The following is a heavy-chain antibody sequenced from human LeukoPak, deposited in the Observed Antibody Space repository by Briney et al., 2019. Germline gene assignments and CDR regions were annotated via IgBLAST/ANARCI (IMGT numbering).Heavy chain of an antibody. V-gene: IGHV1-24*01. CDR1: GYTLTELS. CDR3: ATVITGDSMDYFDY. Sequence: ASVKVSCKVSGYTLTELSMRWVRQAPGKGLEWMGGFDPEDGETIYAQKFQGRVTMTEDTSTDTAYMELSSLRSEDTAVYYCATVITGDSMDYFDYWGQGTLVTVSS. J-gene: IGHJ4*02. D-gene: IGHD3-22*01. CDR2: FDPEDGET.